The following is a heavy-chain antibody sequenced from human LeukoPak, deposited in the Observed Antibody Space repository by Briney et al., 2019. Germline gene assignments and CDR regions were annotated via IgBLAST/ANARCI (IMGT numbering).Heavy chain of an antibody. V-gene: IGHV4-59*01. CDR3: AREGAAAEGFDY. Sequence: PSETLSLTCTVSGGSISSYYWSWLRQPPGKGLEWLGYIYYSGSTNYNPSLKSRVTISVDTSKNQFSLKLSSVTAADTAVYYCAREGAAAEGFDYWGQGTLVTVSS. D-gene: IGHD6-13*01. J-gene: IGHJ4*02. CDR2: IYYSGST. CDR1: GGSISSYY.